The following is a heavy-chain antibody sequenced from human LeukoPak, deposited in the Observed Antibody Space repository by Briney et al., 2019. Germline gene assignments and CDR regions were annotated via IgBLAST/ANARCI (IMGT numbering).Heavy chain of an antibody. Sequence: ASVKVSCKASGGTFSSYAISWVRQAPGQGLEWMGGIIPIFVTANYAQKFQGRVTITADKPTSTAHMELSSLRSEDTAVYYCARGVPRFGELLAIDYWGQGTLVTVSS. CDR1: GGTFSSYA. D-gene: IGHD3-10*01. V-gene: IGHV1-69*06. CDR3: ARGVPRFGELLAIDY. CDR2: IIPIFVTA. J-gene: IGHJ4*02.